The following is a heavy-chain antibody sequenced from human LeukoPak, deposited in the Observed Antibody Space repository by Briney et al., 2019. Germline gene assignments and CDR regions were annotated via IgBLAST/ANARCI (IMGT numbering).Heavy chain of an antibody. D-gene: IGHD6-13*01. CDR1: GFTFSSHD. J-gene: IGHJ4*02. V-gene: IGHV3-48*03. Sequence: GGSLRLSCAASGFTFSSHDMQWVRQAPGKGLEWVPCISSSGSTIYYADSVKGRFTISRDNAKNSLYLQMNSLRAEDTAVYYCARGSHSRNWYAFDYWGQGTLVTVSS. CDR3: ARGSHSRNWYAFDY. CDR2: ISSSGSTI.